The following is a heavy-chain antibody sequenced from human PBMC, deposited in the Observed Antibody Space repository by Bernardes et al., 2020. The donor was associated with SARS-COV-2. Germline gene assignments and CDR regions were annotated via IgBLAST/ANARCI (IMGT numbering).Heavy chain of an antibody. CDR1: GASITNDGYS. Sequence: TLSLTCTVSGASITNDGYSWSWIRQFPAKGLEWIGYIYDSGNAYYNPPLKSRVSMSVDTSKNQFSLNLTSVTAADTAVYYCARGDGDWGQGTLVTVSS. CDR3: ARGDGD. V-gene: IGHV4-31*03. CDR2: IYDSGNA. J-gene: IGHJ4*02. D-gene: IGHD3-16*01.